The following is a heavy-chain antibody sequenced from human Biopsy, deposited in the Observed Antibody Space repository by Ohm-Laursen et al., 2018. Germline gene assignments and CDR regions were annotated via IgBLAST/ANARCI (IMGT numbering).Heavy chain of an antibody. CDR3: AKDLGQVTAAIGY. CDR2: IIWNSGSI. J-gene: IGHJ4*02. Sequence: SLTLSCASTGFTFDVYAMHWVRHAPGQGLERVLGIIWNSGSIGYADSVKGRFSIFRDNTKHSLYLQMNSMRAEDTALYYCAKDLGQVTAAIGYWGQGTLVTVSS. V-gene: IGHV3-9*01. CDR1: GFTFDVYA. D-gene: IGHD2-21*02.